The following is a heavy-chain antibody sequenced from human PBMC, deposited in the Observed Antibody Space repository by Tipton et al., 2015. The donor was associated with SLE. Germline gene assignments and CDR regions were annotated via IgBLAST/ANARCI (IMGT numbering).Heavy chain of an antibody. V-gene: IGHV4-59*01. D-gene: IGHD5-12*01. CDR2: IYYSGST. J-gene: IGHJ3*02. CDR1: GGSISSYY. CDR3: GRIPRGSESAFDI. Sequence: TLSLTCTVSGGSISSYYWSWIRQPPGKGLEWIGYIYYSGSTNYNPSLKSRVTISVDTAKNQFSLKLSSVTAADTAVYYCGRIPRGSESAFDIWGQGTMVTVSS.